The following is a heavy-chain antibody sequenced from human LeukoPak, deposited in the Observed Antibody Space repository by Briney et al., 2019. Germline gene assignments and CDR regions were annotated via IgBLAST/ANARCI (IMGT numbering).Heavy chain of an antibody. CDR1: GFIFSDSA. CDR3: TSPAHDFDFWSGYYSV. CDR2: IRSKANSDET. J-gene: IGHJ4*01. D-gene: IGHD3-3*01. V-gene: IGHV3-73*01. Sequence: PGGSLRLSCTVSGFIFSDSAIHWVRQAAGRGLEWVGRIRSKANSDETAYAASVKGRFTISRDDSKDTAYLQMHSLKPEDTAVYHCTSPAHDFDFWSGYYSVWGRGAQVTASS.